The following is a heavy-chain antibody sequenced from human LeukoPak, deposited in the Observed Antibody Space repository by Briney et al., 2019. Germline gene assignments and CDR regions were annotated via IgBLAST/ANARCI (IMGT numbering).Heavy chain of an antibody. D-gene: IGHD6-13*01. CDR1: GFTFSSYW. CDR3: ARGYSSSWYVVQFDY. Sequence: GGSLRLSCAASGFTFSSYWMSWVRQAPGKGLEWVANIKQDGSEKYYVDSVKGRFTISRDNSKNTLYLQMNSLRAEDTAVYYCARGYSSSWYVVQFDYWGQGTLVTVSS. V-gene: IGHV3-7*01. CDR2: IKQDGSEK. J-gene: IGHJ4*02.